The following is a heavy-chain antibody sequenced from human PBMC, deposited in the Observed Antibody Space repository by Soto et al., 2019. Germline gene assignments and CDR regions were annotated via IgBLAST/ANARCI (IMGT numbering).Heavy chain of an antibody. Sequence: PGGSLRLSCAASGFTFSSYGMHWVRQAPGKGLEWVAVISYDGSNKYYAGSVKGRFTISRDNSKNTLYLQMNSLRAEDTAVYYCAKLFGSAKLVLYTFDCWGQGTLVTVSS. V-gene: IGHV3-30*18. D-gene: IGHD6-6*01. J-gene: IGHJ4*02. CDR1: GFTFSSYG. CDR3: AKLFGSAKLVLYTFDC. CDR2: ISYDGSNK.